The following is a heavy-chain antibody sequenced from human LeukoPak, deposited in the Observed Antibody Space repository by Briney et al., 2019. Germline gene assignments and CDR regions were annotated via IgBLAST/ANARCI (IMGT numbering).Heavy chain of an antibody. CDR1: GFTFSDYY. V-gene: IGHV3-53*01. CDR3: ARDDVRYFDWLSGYYYYGMDV. J-gene: IGHJ6*02. Sequence: GGSLRLSCAASGFTFSDYYMSWVRQAPGKGLEWVSVIYSGGSTYYADSVKGRFTISRDNSKNTLYLQMNSLRAEDTAVYYCARDDVRYFDWLSGYYYYGMDVWGQGTTVTVSS. CDR2: IYSGGST. D-gene: IGHD3-9*01.